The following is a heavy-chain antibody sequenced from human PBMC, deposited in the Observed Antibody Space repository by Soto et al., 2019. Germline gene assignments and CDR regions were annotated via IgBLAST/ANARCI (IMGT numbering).Heavy chain of an antibody. D-gene: IGHD5-18*01. CDR2: IIPIFGTA. CDR3: ARAGYSYGRPPDNWFDP. J-gene: IGHJ5*02. V-gene: IGHV1-69*13. Sequence: ASVKVSCKASGGTFSSYAISWVRQAPGQGLEWMGGIIPIFGTANYAQKFQGRVTITADESTSTAYMELSSLRSEDTAVYYCARAGYSYGRPPDNWFDPWGQGTLVTVSS. CDR1: GGTFSSYA.